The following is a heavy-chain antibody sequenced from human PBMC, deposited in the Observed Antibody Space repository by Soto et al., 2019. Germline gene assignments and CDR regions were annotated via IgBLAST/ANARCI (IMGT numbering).Heavy chain of an antibody. CDR1: GYTFTSYD. CDR3: ARVGRRWGITIFGVVIAPFDP. V-gene: IGHV1-8*01. D-gene: IGHD3-3*01. Sequence: ASVKVSCKASGYTFTSYDINWVRQATGQGLEGMGWMNPNSGNTGYAQKFQGRVTMTRNTSISTAYMELSSLRSEDTAVYYCARVGRRWGITIFGVVIAPFDPWGQGTLVTVSS. CDR2: MNPNSGNT. J-gene: IGHJ5*02.